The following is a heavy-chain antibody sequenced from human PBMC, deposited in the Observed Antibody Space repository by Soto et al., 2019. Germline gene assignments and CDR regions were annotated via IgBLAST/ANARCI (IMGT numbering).Heavy chain of an antibody. CDR2: ISSSGSTI. D-gene: IGHD3-16*01. Sequence: QVQLVXSGGGLVKPGGSLRLSCAASGFTFSDYYMSWIRQAPGKGLEWVSYISSSGSTIYYADSVKGRFTXSXXXAKXXXXXXXXXXXXXXXXXXXXXXXXTXXYXXTGAENDYXDVWGKGTTVTVSS. CDR3: XXXXTXXYXXTGAENDYXDV. J-gene: IGHJ6*03. CDR1: GFTFSDYY. V-gene: IGHV3-11*01.